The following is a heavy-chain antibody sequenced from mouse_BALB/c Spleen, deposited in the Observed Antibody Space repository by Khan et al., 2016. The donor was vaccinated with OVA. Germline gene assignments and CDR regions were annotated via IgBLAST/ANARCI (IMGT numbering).Heavy chain of an antibody. J-gene: IGHJ3*01. CDR1: GYTFTSYW. D-gene: IGHD2-1*01. V-gene: IGHV1S22*01. Sequence: LQQPGSELVRPGASVKLSCKASGYTFTSYWMHWVKQRHGQGLEWIGNIYPGSGSTNYDEMFKSKGTLTVDTSSSTAYMHLSSLTSEDSAVYYCTRGGYYGKSLFAYWGQGTLGTVSA. CDR3: TRGGYYGKSLFAY. CDR2: IYPGSGST.